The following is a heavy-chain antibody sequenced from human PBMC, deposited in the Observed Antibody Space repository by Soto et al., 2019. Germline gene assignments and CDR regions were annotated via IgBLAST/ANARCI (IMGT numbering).Heavy chain of an antibody. V-gene: IGHV4-39*02. CDR3: AREYSSAPDY. Sequence: QLQLQESGPGLVKPSATLSLTCTVSGGSISSSSYYWGWIRQPPGKGLEWIGSIYYSGSTFYSPSLRSRVTISVDTSKNQFSRRVSSVTAADTAVYYCAREYSSAPDYWGQGTLVTVSS. D-gene: IGHD6-25*01. CDR1: GGSISSSSYY. J-gene: IGHJ4*02. CDR2: IYYSGST.